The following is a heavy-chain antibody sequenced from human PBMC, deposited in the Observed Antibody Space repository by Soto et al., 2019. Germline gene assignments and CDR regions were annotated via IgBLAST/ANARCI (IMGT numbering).Heavy chain of an antibody. CDR2: AYYSGST. D-gene: IGHD2-8*01. CDR1: GGSISHYY. Sequence: SETLSLTCSVSGGSISHYYWSWIRQSPGKGLEWIGYAYYSGSTDYNPSLKSRVTMSVDTSKNQVSLKLNSVTTADTAVYYCARDRSTYGGGGTGEVKENWFDPWGPGTLVTSPQ. J-gene: IGHJ5*02. CDR3: ARDRSTYGGGGTGEVKENWFDP. V-gene: IGHV4-59*01.